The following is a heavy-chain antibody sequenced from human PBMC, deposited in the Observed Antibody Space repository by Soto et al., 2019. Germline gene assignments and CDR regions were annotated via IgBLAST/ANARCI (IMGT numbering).Heavy chain of an antibody. V-gene: IGHV4-61*01. Sequence: QVQLQESGPGLVKPSETLSLTCTVSGGSVSSGSYYWSWIRQPPGKGLEWIGYIYYSGSTNYNPSHQSRVAISVATSKNRFSLKLSSVTAADTAVYYCAREDYYASSDWGQGTLVTVSS. CDR3: AREDYYASSD. D-gene: IGHD3-22*01. CDR1: GGSVSSGSYY. CDR2: IYYSGST. J-gene: IGHJ1*01.